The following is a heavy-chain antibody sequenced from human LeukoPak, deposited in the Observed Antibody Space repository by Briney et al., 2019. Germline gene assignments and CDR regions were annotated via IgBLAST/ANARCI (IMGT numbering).Heavy chain of an antibody. Sequence: SETLSLTCAVSGGSISSSNWWSWVRQPPGKGLEWIGEIYHSGSTNYNPSLKSRVTISRDMSTNQFSLKMTSVTAADTAVYFCARDMGAPDYGSYSVDYWGQGTLVTVSS. V-gene: IGHV4-4*02. CDR3: ARDMGAPDYGSYSVDY. CDR1: GGSISSSNW. CDR2: IYHSGST. D-gene: IGHD4-23*01. J-gene: IGHJ4*02.